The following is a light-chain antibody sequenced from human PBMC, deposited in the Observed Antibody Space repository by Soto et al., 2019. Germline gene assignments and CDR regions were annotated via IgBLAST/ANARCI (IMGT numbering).Light chain of an antibody. J-gene: IGLJ2*01. CDR2: RNN. CDR1: SSNIGSNY. V-gene: IGLV1-47*01. Sequence: QSVLTQPPSASGTPGQRVTISCSGSSSNIGSNYVFWYQQLPGTAPKVLMYRNNQRHSGVPDRFSGSKSGTSASLAISGLRSEDEADYYCATWDDSLSGYVVFGGGTKLTVL. CDR3: ATWDDSLSGYVV.